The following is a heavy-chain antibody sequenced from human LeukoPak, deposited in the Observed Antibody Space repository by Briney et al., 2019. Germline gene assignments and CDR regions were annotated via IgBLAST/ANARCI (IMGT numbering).Heavy chain of an antibody. J-gene: IGHJ4*02. CDR2: ISGSGGST. CDR3: AKAAGRATAVAGTLTFDY. V-gene: IGHV3-23*01. CDR1: GFTFSSYA. Sequence: GGSLRLSCAASGFTFSSYAMSWVRQAPGKGLEWVSAISGSGGSTYYADSVKGRFTISRDNSKNTLYLQMNSLRAEDTAVYYCAKAAGRATAVAGTLTFDYWGQGTLVTVSS. D-gene: IGHD6-19*01.